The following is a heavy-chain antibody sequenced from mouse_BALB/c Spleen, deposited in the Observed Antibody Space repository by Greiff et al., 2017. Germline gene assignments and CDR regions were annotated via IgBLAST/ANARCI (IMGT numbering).Heavy chain of an antibody. D-gene: IGHD2-4*01. CDR3: ARDYDYEEFAY. CDR1: GYSITSGYY. V-gene: IGHV3-6*02. J-gene: IGHJ3*01. CDR2: ISYDGSN. Sequence: EVKLEESGPGLVKPSQSLSLTCSVTGYSITSGYYWNWIRQFPGNKLEWMGYISYDGSNNYNPSLKNRISITRDTSKNQFFLKLNSVTTEDTATYYCARDYDYEEFAYGGQGTLVTVSA.